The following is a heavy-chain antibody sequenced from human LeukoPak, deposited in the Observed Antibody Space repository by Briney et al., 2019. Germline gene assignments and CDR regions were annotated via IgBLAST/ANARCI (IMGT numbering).Heavy chain of an antibody. CDR2: INHSGST. CDR3: ARGYYDGSGSYYPTFDY. J-gene: IGHJ4*02. Sequence: SETLSLTCAVYGGSFSGYYWSWIRQPPGKGLEWIGEINHSGSTNYNPSLKSRVTISVDTSKNQFSLKLSSVTAADTAVYYCARGYYDGSGSYYPTFDYWGQGTLVTVSS. D-gene: IGHD3-10*01. V-gene: IGHV4-34*01. CDR1: GGSFSGYY.